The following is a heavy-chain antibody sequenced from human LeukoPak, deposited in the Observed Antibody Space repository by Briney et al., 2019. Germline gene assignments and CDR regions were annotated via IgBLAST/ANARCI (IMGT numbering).Heavy chain of an antibody. Sequence: GGSLRLSCAASGFTFSSYAMSWVRQAPGKGLEWVSTISNSDYSTYYADSVKGRFTISRANSENKLYLQMNSLRVEDTAIYHCVKSSYSGTVYFDYWGQGTLVTVSS. D-gene: IGHD5-12*01. CDR3: VKSSYSGTVYFDY. CDR2: ISNSDYST. J-gene: IGHJ4*02. V-gene: IGHV3-23*01. CDR1: GFTFSSYA.